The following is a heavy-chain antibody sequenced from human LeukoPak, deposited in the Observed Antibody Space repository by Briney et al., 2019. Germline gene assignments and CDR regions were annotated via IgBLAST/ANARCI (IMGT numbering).Heavy chain of an antibody. J-gene: IGHJ4*02. D-gene: IGHD1-26*01. CDR1: GFTFSSYG. Sequence: GGSLRLSCAASGFTFSSYGMHWVRQAPGKGLEWVAVISYDGSNKYYADSVKGRFTISRDNSKNTLYLQMNSLRAEDTAVYYCGKASGAMGASRYYFDYWGQGTLVTVSS. V-gene: IGHV3-30*18. CDR2: ISYDGSNK. CDR3: GKASGAMGASRYYFDY.